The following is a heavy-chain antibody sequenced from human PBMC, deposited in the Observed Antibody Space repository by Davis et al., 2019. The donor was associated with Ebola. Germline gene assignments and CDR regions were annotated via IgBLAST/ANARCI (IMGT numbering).Heavy chain of an antibody. J-gene: IGHJ4*02. Sequence: SETLSLTCSVSGDSMSTHYWSWIRQSPGKGLEWIGYIDDRANTKYHPSLKGRATISLDTSQNQFSLKVNSVTAADTAIYYCARRGRFGGYYFDYWGQGTLVTVSS. V-gene: IGHV4-59*11. D-gene: IGHD3-10*01. CDR2: IDDRANT. CDR3: ARRGRFGGYYFDY. CDR1: GDSMSTHY.